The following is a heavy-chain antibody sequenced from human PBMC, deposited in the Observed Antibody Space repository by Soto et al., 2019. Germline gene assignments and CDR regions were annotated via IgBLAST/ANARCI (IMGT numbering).Heavy chain of an antibody. J-gene: IGHJ5*02. V-gene: IGHV1-2*02. CDR2: INPNSGGT. D-gene: IGHD1-26*01. CDR3: ASAMWELLHWFDP. Sequence: GASVKVSCKASGYTFAGYYMHWVRQAPGQGLEWMGWINPNSGGTNYAQKFQGRVTLTRDTSISTAYMELSRLRSDDTAVYYCASAMWELLHWFDPWGQGTLVTVS. CDR1: GYTFAGYY.